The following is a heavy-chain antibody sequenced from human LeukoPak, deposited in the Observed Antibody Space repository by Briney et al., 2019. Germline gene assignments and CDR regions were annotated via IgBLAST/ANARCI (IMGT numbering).Heavy chain of an antibody. CDR1: GFTFSSYA. D-gene: IGHD3-22*01. Sequence: GGSLRLSCAASGFTFSSYAMSWVRQAPGKGLEWVSAISGSGGSTYYADSVKGRFTISRDNSKNTLYLQMNSLRAEDTAVYYCAKYDSSSYNYINFDYWGQGTLVTVSS. CDR3: AKYDSSSYNYINFDY. V-gene: IGHV3-23*01. J-gene: IGHJ4*02. CDR2: ISGSGGST.